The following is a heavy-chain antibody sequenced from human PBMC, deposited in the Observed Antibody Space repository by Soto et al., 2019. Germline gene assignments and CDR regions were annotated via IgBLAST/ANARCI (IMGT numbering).Heavy chain of an antibody. CDR2: IIPIFGTA. CDR3: ARLTPRGDFDY. CDR1: GGTVISYA. J-gene: IGHJ4*02. V-gene: IGHV1-69*12. Sequence: QVQLVQSGAEVKKPGSSVKVSCKASGGTVISYAISWVRQAPGQGLEWMGGIIPIFGTANYAQKFQGRVTITADESTSTAYMELSILRSEDTAVYYCARLTPRGDFDYWGQGTLVTVSS. D-gene: IGHD2-15*01.